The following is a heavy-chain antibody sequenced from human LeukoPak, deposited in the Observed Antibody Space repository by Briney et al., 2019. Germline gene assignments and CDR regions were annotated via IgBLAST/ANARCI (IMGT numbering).Heavy chain of an antibody. D-gene: IGHD1-26*01. CDR1: GHSISSGYY. V-gene: IGHV4-38-2*01. CDR3: ARRGRTSLGAFDI. Sequence: KPSETLSLTCAVSGHSISSGYYWGWIRQPPGKGLEWIGSIYHSGSTYYNPSLKSRVTISVDTSKNQFSLKLSSVTAADTAVYYCARRGRTSLGAFDIWGQGTMVTVSS. J-gene: IGHJ3*02. CDR2: IYHSGST.